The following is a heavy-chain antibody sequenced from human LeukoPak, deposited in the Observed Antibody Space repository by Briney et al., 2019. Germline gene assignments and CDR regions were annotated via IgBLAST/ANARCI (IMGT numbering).Heavy chain of an antibody. Sequence: GGSLRLSCAASGFTFSSYGMHWVRQAPGKGLEWVAFIRYDGSNKYYADSVKGRFTISRDNSKNTLYLQMNSLRAEDTAVYYRAKDLRVVAAATPGYWGQGTLVTVSS. CDR2: IRYDGSNK. CDR1: GFTFSSYG. J-gene: IGHJ4*02. CDR3: AKDLRVVAAATPGY. D-gene: IGHD2-15*01. V-gene: IGHV3-30*02.